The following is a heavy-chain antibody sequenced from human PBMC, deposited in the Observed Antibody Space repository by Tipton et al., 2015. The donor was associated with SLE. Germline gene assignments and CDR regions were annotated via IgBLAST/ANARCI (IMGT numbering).Heavy chain of an antibody. Sequence: TLSLTCAVYGGSFSGYYWNWIRQPPGKGLEWIGEINHSGSTNYNPSLKSRVTISVDTSKNQFSLKLSSVTAADTAVYYCARVPGLERSYFYYYYMDVWGEGTTVTVSS. V-gene: IGHV4-34*01. CDR3: ARVPGLERSYFYYYYMDV. CDR1: GGSFSGYY. J-gene: IGHJ6*03. CDR2: INHSGST. D-gene: IGHD1-1*01.